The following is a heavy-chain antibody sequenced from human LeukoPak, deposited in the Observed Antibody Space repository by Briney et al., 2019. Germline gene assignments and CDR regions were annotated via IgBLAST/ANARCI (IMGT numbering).Heavy chain of an antibody. D-gene: IGHD3-10*01. J-gene: IGHJ6*02. CDR3: ARDLVDGSGSYYGMGV. Sequence: GGSLRLSCAASGFTFSSYAMSWVRQAPGKGLEWVSYISSSGSTIYYADSVKGRFTISRDNAKNSLYLQMNSLRAEDTAVYYCARDLVDGSGSYYGMGVWGQGTTVTVSS. CDR1: GFTFSSYA. V-gene: IGHV3-48*04. CDR2: ISSSGSTI.